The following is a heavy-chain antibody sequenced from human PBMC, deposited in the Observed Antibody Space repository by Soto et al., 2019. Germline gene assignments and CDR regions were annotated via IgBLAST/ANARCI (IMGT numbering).Heavy chain of an antibody. CDR3: ARESVAYGDYAAFDI. J-gene: IGHJ3*02. Sequence: QVQLVQSGAEVKKPGSSVKVSCKASGGTLSSYTISWVRQAPGQGLEWMGRIIPILGIANYAQKFQGRVTITADKSTSTAYMELSSLRSEDTAVYYCARESVAYGDYAAFDIWGQGTMVTVSS. CDR2: IIPILGIA. CDR1: GGTLSSYT. V-gene: IGHV1-69*08. D-gene: IGHD4-17*01.